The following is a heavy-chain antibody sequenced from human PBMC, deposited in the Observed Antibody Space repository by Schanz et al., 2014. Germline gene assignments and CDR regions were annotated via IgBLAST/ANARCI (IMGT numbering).Heavy chain of an antibody. J-gene: IGHJ4*02. CDR1: GFTFSNYT. Sequence: EVQVVESGGGLIQPGGSLRLSCAASGFTFSNYTMYWVRQAPGKGLEWVSSITSTSRYIYYADSLKGRFTISRDNAKNSVYLQMNSLKTEDTAVYYCTSAVRATFGYFAYWGQGTLLVTVSS. CDR3: TSAVRATFGYFAY. D-gene: IGHD2-15*01. V-gene: IGHV3-21*03. CDR2: ITSTSRYI.